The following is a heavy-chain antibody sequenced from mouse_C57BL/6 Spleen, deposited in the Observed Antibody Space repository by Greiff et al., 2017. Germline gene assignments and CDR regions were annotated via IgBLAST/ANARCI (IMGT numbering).Heavy chain of an antibody. CDR1: GYTFTSYW. CDR3: AKGYCDYAAWFAY. Sequence: QVQLQQPGAELVKPGASVKLSCKASGYTFTSYWMHWVKQRPGQGLEWIGMIHPNSGSTNYNEKFKSKATLTVDKSSSTAYMQLSSLTSEDSAVYDCAKGYCDYAAWFAYWGQGTLVTVSA. D-gene: IGHD2-4*01. CDR2: IHPNSGST. V-gene: IGHV1-64*01. J-gene: IGHJ3*01.